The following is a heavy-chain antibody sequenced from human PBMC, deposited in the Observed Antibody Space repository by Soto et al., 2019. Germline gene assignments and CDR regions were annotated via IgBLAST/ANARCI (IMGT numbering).Heavy chain of an antibody. V-gene: IGHV3-49*04. D-gene: IGHD2-15*01. CDR2: IRSKAYGGTT. CDR3: THSGGSGPYYYYDGMDV. J-gene: IGHJ6*02. Sequence: GGSLRLSCTASGFTFGDYAMSWVRQAPGKGLEWVGFIRSKAYGGTTEYAASVKGRFTISRDDSKSIAYLQMNSLKTEDTAVYYCTHSGGSGPYYYYDGMDVWGQGTTVTVSS. CDR1: GFTFGDYA.